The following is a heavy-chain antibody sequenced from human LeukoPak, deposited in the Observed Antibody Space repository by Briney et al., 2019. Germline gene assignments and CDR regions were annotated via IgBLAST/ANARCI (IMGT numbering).Heavy chain of an antibody. CDR3: ARVYRSSSGYCFDY. CDR1: GFTYSSYW. J-gene: IGHJ4*02. Sequence: GGSLRLSCAASGFTYSSYWLSWVRQAPGKGLEWVANIKQDGSEKYYVDSVKGRFTISRDNAKNSLYLQMNSLRAEGTAVYYCARVYRSSSGYCFDYWGQGTLVTVSS. V-gene: IGHV3-7*01. CDR2: IKQDGSEK. D-gene: IGHD6-6*01.